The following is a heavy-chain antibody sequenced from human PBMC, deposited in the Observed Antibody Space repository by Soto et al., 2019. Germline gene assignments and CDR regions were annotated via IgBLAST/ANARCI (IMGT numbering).Heavy chain of an antibody. D-gene: IGHD2-2*01. Sequence: QVQLVESGGGVVQPGRSLRLSCLASGFSFSNYGMHWVRQAPGKGLEWVALIWYDGSYKYYADSVKGRFTISRDNSKNTVFLQMNSLRADDTGVYYCAKALRPSFNFFYYMDVWGRGTSVIVSS. V-gene: IGHV3-33*06. CDR2: IWYDGSYK. J-gene: IGHJ6*03. CDR1: GFSFSNYG. CDR3: AKALRPSFNFFYYMDV.